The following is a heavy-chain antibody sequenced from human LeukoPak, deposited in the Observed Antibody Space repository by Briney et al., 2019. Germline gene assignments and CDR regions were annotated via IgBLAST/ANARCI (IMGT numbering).Heavy chain of an antibody. J-gene: IGHJ4*02. CDR2: IKADGSEK. CDR1: GFSFSSYW. CDR3: ARMAIFYDTTGYYYQIHFDY. D-gene: IGHD3-22*01. V-gene: IGHV3-7*01. Sequence: GGSVRLSCAASGFSFSSYWMSWVRQAPGKGLEWLANIKADGSEKSYVDSVKGRFTVSRDNAKKSLFLQMDSLRAEDTAVYYGARMAIFYDTTGYYYQIHFDYWGQGNLVTVSS.